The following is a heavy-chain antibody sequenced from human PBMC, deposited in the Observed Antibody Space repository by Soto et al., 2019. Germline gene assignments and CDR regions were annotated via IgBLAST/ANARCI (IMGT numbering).Heavy chain of an antibody. CDR3: AKGLSVIQEWLIDPH. D-gene: IGHD5-18*01. Sequence: GGSLRLSCAASGFTVSSNYMSWVRQAPGKGLEWVSVIYSGGSTYYADSVKGRFTISRDNSKNTLYLQMDSLRAEDTAVYYCAKGLSVIQEWLIDPHWGQGTQVTSPQ. CDR1: GFTVSSNY. CDR2: IYSGGST. V-gene: IGHV3-66*02. J-gene: IGHJ4*02.